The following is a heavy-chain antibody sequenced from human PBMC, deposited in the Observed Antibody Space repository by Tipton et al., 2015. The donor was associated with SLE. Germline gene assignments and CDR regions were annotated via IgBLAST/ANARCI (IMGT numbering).Heavy chain of an antibody. Sequence: SLRLSCAASGFTFSSYSMNWVRQAPGKGLEWVAFIRYDGSNKYYADSVKGRFTISRDNSKNTLYLQMNSLRSEDTAVYYCAGKDTYCGGDCPFDYWGQGTLVTVSS. J-gene: IGHJ4*02. V-gene: IGHV3-30*02. CDR2: IRYDGSNK. CDR1: GFTFSSYS. D-gene: IGHD2-21*01. CDR3: AGKDTYCGGDCPFDY.